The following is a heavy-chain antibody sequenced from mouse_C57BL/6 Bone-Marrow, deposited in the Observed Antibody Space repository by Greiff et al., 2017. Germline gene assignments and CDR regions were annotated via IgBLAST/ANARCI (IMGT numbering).Heavy chain of an antibody. J-gene: IGHJ4*01. D-gene: IGHD2-5*01. CDR3: AMQSNWAIDY. CDR2: IFPGSGST. CDR1: GYTFTDFY. V-gene: IGHV1-75*01. Sequence: QVQLQQSGPELVKPGASVKISCKASGYTFTDFYINWVKQRPGQGLEWIGWIFPGSGSTYYNEKFKGKATLTVAKSSSTAYVLLSSLTSEDYAVYFCAMQSNWAIDYWGQGTSVTVSS.